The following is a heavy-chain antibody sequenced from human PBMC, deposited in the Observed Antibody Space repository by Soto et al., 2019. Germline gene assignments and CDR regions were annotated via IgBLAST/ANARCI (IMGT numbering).Heavy chain of an antibody. Sequence: QVQLVQSGAEVKKPGASVKVSCKASGYTFTSYGISWVRQAPGQGLEWMGWISAYNGNTNYAQKLQGRVTMTTDTSTSTADMELRSLKSDDTAVYYCARRIAVAETATDFDYWGQGTLVTVSS. D-gene: IGHD6-19*01. CDR2: ISAYNGNT. CDR1: GYTFTSYG. V-gene: IGHV1-18*01. J-gene: IGHJ4*02. CDR3: ARRIAVAETATDFDY.